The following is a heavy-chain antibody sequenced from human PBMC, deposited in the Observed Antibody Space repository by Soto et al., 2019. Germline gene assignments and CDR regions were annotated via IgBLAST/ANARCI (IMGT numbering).Heavy chain of an antibody. V-gene: IGHV1-8*02. CDR2: MNPGSGDT. J-gene: IGHJ5*02. CDR3: ARMERFCSLSWFDP. Sequence: QVQLVQSGAEVKKPGASVKVSCKASGYTFTNNDVSWVRQATGQGLEWMGWMNPGSGDTGYAQKFQGRVTMTRDISIATAYMELNSLTSEDTAIYYCARMERFCSLSWFDPWGQGNLVTVSS. CDR1: GYTFTNND. D-gene: IGHD1-1*01.